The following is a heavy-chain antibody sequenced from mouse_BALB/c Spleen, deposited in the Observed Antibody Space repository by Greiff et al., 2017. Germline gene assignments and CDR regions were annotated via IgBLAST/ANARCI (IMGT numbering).Heavy chain of an antibody. CDR3: TRDQNLYAMDY. V-gene: IGHV5-6-4*01. Sequence: EVKLMESGGGLVKPGGSLKLSCAASGFTFSSYTMSWVRQTPEKRLEWVATISSGGSYTYYPDSVKGRFAISRDNAKNTLYLQMSSLKSEDTAMYYCTRDQNLYAMDYWGQGTSVTVSS. J-gene: IGHJ4*01. CDR1: GFTFSSYT. CDR2: ISSGGSYT.